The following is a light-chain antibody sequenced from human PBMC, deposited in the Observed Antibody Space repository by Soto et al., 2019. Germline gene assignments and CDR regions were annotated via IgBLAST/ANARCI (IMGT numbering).Light chain of an antibody. CDR1: QMIARW. J-gene: IGKJ2*01. V-gene: IGKV1-5*01. CDR2: DAT. Sequence: IPMTQSPSTLSASVGDTVTLTCRSSQMIARWLAWYQQKPGTAPRLIIYDATSLQSGFPSRFSASASGTDFTLTISSLHPDNFVTYYCLQYNTFPHTFGQGTKLEI. CDR3: LQYNTFPHT.